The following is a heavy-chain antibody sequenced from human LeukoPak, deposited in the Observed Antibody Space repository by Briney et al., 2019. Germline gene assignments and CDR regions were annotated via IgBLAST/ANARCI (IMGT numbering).Heavy chain of an antibody. CDR1: GFTFSDYW. CDR2: IKFDVSEI. V-gene: IGHV3-7*01. CDR3: ARPRYGTGRSCWCDY. Sequence: GALRLSCAASGFTFSDYWMTWVRQAPGKGLEWVASIKFDVSEIYYADSVKGRFTISRDNAKNSLYLQMNSLRAEDTAVYYCARPRYGTGRSCWCDYWGQGTLVTVSS. J-gene: IGHJ4*02. D-gene: IGHD2-8*02.